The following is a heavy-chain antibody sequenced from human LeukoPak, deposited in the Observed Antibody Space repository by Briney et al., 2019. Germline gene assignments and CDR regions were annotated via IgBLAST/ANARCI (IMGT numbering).Heavy chain of an antibody. CDR3: AREPRDTAMGTDY. CDR1: GFTFSSYS. Sequence: GGSLRLSCAGSGFTFSSYSMNWVRQAPGKGLEWVSSISSSSSYIYYADSVKGRFTISRDNAKNSLYLQMNSLRAEDTAVYYCAREPRDTAMGTDYWGQGTLVTVSS. CDR2: ISSSSSYI. J-gene: IGHJ4*02. D-gene: IGHD5-18*01. V-gene: IGHV3-21*01.